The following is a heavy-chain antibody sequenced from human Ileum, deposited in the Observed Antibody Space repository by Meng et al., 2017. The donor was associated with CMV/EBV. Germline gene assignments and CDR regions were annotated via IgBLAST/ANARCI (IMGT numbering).Heavy chain of an antibody. CDR3: VRGGSSGTLKYFDY. D-gene: IGHD3-3*01. Sequence: GGSLRLSCVASGFTFSSYEMNWVRQIPGKGLEGISYISASTSAIYYAASVKGRFTISRDNVKNSLYLLMESLRADDTAIYYCVRGGSSGTLKYFDYWGQGALVTVSS. CDR1: GFTFSSYE. CDR2: ISASTSAI. J-gene: IGHJ4*02. V-gene: IGHV3-48*03.